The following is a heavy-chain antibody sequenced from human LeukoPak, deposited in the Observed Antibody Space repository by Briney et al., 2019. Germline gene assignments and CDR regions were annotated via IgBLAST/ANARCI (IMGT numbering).Heavy chain of an antibody. J-gene: IGHJ4*02. V-gene: IGHV3-33*01. CDR3: AREWGRIAVAGGPGY. CDR1: GFIFSNYG. Sequence: GGSLRLSCEASGFIFSNYGMHWVRQAPGKGLEWVALIWYDGQTKFYADSVKGRFTISRDNSRNTLFLHMTSLRVEDTAVYYCAREWGRIAVAGGPGYWGQGALVTVSS. D-gene: IGHD6-19*01. CDR2: IWYDGQTK.